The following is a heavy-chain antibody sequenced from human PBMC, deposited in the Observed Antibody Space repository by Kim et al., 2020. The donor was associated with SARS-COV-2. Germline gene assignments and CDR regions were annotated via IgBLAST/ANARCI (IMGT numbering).Heavy chain of an antibody. D-gene: IGHD6-13*01. V-gene: IGHV3-23*03. J-gene: IGHJ4*02. CDR2: IYSGGSST. CDR3: AKDNRVEWQQLVQVYFDY. CDR1: GFTFSSYA. Sequence: GGSLRLSCAASGFTFSSYAMSWVRQAPGKGLEWVSVIYSGGSSTYYADSVKGRFTISRDNSKNTLYLQMNSLRAEDTAVYYCAKDNRVEWQQLVQVYFDYWGQGTLVTVSS.